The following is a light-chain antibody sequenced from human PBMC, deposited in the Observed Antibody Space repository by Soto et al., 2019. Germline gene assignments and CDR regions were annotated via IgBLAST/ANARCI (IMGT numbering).Light chain of an antibody. CDR2: WAS. CDR3: HQYYSTPIT. V-gene: IGKV4-1*01. Sequence: DIVMTQSPDSLAVSLGERATINCKSSQSVLYSSNNKNYFAWYQQKPGQPPKLLFTWASTRQSGVPDRFSGSGSGTDFPLTISSLQAEDVAVYYCHQYYSTPITFGQGTRLEIK. CDR1: QSVLYSSNNKNY. J-gene: IGKJ5*01.